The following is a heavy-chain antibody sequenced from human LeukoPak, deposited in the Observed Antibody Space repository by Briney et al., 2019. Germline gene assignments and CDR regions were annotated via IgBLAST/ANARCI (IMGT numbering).Heavy chain of an antibody. J-gene: IGHJ4*02. CDR1: GGSVSGYY. CDR2: IHYSGST. Sequence: SETLCLTRTVSGGSVSGYYWSWIRQPPGKGLEWIAYIHYSGSTNYNPSLRSRVTMSVETSKNQFSLRLTSVTAADTAVYYCAREATGGDAGLDYWGQGTLVTASS. CDR3: AREATGGDAGLDY. V-gene: IGHV4-59*02. D-gene: IGHD5-12*01.